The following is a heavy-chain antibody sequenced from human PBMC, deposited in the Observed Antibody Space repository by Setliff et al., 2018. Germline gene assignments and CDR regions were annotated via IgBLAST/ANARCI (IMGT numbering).Heavy chain of an antibody. CDR1: GDSFSDYY. V-gene: IGHV4-34*01. J-gene: IGHJ3*02. CDR3: ARQGVGVENNLRGAFDI. D-gene: IGHD3-10*01. CDR2: INHSGST. Sequence: PSETLSLTCAVYGDSFSDYYWSWIPQPPGKGLEWIEEINHSGSTNYSPSLRSRVTMSVDTSKKQFSLKLSSMTAADTAVYHCARQGVGVENNLRGAFDIWGQGTTVTVSS.